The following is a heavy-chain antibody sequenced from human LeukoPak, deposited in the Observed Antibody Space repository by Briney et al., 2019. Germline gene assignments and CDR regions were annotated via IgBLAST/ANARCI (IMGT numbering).Heavy chain of an antibody. V-gene: IGHV6-1*01. Sequence: PSQTLSLTCAISGDSVSSNSAAWNWIRRSPSRGLEWLGRTYYRSKWYNDYAVSVKSRITINPDTSKNQFSLQLSSVTAADTAVYYCARVFRGGGGGWPDYWGQGTLVTVSS. CDR1: GDSVSSNSAA. J-gene: IGHJ4*02. D-gene: IGHD6-19*01. CDR2: TYYRSKWYN. CDR3: ARVFRGGGGGWPDY.